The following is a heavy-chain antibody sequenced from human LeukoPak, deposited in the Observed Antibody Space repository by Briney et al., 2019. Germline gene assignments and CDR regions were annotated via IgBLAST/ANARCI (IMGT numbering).Heavy chain of an antibody. CDR1: GGSFSGYY. D-gene: IGHD2-2*01. CDR3: ARAVGCSSTSCYLGWFDP. CDR2: INHSGST. J-gene: IGHJ5*02. Sequence: PSETPSLTCAVYGGSFSGYYWSWIRQPPGKGLEWIGEINHSGSTNYNPSLKSRVTISVDTSKNQFFLKPSSVTAADTAVYYCARAVGCSSTSCYLGWFDPWGQGTLVTVSS. V-gene: IGHV4-34*01.